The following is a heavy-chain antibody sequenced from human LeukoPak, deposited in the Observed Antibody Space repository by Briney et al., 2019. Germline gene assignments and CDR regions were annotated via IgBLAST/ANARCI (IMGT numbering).Heavy chain of an antibody. Sequence: SETLSLTCTVSRGSISSSTYYWGWIRQPPGKGLEWIGTIHYSGSTYYNSSLKSRLTICVDTSKNQFSLRLSSVTAADTAVYYCARLGGYYDPPDYWGQGTLVTVSS. CDR1: RGSISSSTYY. CDR2: IHYSGST. J-gene: IGHJ4*02. CDR3: ARLGGYYDPPDY. D-gene: IGHD3-22*01. V-gene: IGHV4-39*01.